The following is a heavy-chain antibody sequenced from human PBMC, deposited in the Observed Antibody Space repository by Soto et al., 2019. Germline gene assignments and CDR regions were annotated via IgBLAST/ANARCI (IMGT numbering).Heavy chain of an antibody. J-gene: IGHJ3*02. D-gene: IGHD6-19*01. CDR1: GGTFSSYT. Sequence: QVQLVQSGAEVKKPGSSVKVSCKASGGTFSSYTISWVRQAPGQGLEWLGRIIPILGIANYAQKFQGRVTITADKSTSTAYMELSSLRSEDTAVYYCARDGAYSSGWYNSDRSHDAFDICGQGTMVTVSS. CDR3: ARDGAYSSGWYNSDRSHDAFDI. CDR2: IIPILGIA. V-gene: IGHV1-69*08.